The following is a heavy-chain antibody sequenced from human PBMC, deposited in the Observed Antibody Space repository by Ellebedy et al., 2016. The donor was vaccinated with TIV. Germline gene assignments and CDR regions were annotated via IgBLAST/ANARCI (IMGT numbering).Heavy chain of an antibody. Sequence: SETLSLTXTVSGGSISSGGYYWSWIRQPPGKGLEWIGSIYYSGSTNYNPSLKSRVTMSVDTSKNQFSLKLSSVTAADTAVYYCARGTASNWLDPWGQGTLVTVSS. CDR2: IYYSGST. J-gene: IGHJ5*02. D-gene: IGHD1-1*01. V-gene: IGHV4-39*07. CDR1: GGSISSGGYY. CDR3: ARGTASNWLDP.